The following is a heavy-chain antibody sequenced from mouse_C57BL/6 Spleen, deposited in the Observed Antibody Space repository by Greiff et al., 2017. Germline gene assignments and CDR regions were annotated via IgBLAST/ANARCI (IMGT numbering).Heavy chain of an antibody. CDR2: IDPSDSYT. V-gene: IGHV1-69*01. CDR3: ARSGVTRGRYGYFDG. J-gene: IGHJ1*03. D-gene: IGHD2-2*01. CDR1: GYTFTSYW. Sequence: VQLQQPGAELVMPGASVKLSCKASGYTFTSYWMHWVKQRPGQGLEWIGEIDPSDSYTNYNQKFKGKSTLTVDKSSSTAYMQLSSLTSEDSAVYYCARSGVTRGRYGYFDGWGTGTTVTVAS.